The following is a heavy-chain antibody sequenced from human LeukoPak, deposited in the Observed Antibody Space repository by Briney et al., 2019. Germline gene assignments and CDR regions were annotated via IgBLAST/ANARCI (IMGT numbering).Heavy chain of an antibody. CDR2: IYTGGTT. D-gene: IGHD2-15*01. V-gene: IGHV3-66*01. Sequence: GGSLRLSCAASGFTVSTNYMSWVRQAPGKGLEWVSVIYTGGTTYYADPVKGRITVSRDNSENTLYLQMNNVRADDTAVYYCARGNCRGGTCDWLDPWGQGTLVTVSS. J-gene: IGHJ5*02. CDR1: GFTVSTNY. CDR3: ARGNCRGGTCDWLDP.